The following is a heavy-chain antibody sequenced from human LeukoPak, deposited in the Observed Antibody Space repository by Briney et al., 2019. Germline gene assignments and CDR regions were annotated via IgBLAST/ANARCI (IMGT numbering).Heavy chain of an antibody. CDR1: GGSISSGGYY. CDR2: IYYSGST. D-gene: IGHD3-3*01. V-gene: IGHV4-31*03. J-gene: IGHJ4*02. Sequence: PSQTLSLTCTVSGGSISSGGYYWSWIRQHPGKGLEWIGYIYYSGSTYYNPSLKSRVTISVDTSKNQFSLKLSSVTAADTAVYYCARSPVTIFGVVTHFDYWGQRTLVTVSS. CDR3: ARSPVTIFGVVTHFDY.